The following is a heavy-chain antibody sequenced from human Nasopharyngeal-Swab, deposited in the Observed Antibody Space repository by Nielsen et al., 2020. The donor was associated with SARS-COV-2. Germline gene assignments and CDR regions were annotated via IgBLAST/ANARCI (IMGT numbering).Heavy chain of an antibody. Sequence: ASVKVSCKASGYTFTSYDINWVRQATGQGLEWMGWMNPNSGNTGYAQKFQGRVTMTRNTSISTAYMELSSLRSEDTAVYYRARDGRWLQLLYYYYGMDVWGQGTTVTVSS. CDR1: GYTFTSYD. CDR3: ARDGRWLQLLYYYYGMDV. J-gene: IGHJ6*02. D-gene: IGHD5-24*01. V-gene: IGHV1-8*01. CDR2: MNPNSGNT.